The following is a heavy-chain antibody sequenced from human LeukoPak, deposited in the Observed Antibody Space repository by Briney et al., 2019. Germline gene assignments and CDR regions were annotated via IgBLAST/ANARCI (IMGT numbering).Heavy chain of an antibody. CDR1: GTSMTSYF. D-gene: IGHD1-26*01. Sequence: SETLSLTCTVSGTSMTSYFWSWIRQPPGKGLEWIGYIYHSGSSFYNPSLKSRVTISIDTSKNQFSLRLNSVTAADTAMYYCAKSGGYGLIDYWGQGTLVTVSS. J-gene: IGHJ4*02. CDR2: IYHSGSS. CDR3: AKSGGYGLIDY. V-gene: IGHV4-59*08.